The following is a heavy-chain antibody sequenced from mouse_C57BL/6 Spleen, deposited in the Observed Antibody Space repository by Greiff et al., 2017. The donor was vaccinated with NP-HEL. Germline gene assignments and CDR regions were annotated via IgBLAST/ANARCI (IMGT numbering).Heavy chain of an antibody. CDR3: AREDGYYLAY. D-gene: IGHD2-3*01. V-gene: IGHV5-4*01. CDR1: GFTFSSYA. J-gene: IGHJ3*01. CDR2: LLSFCISP. Sequence: EVMLVESGGGLVKPGGSLKLSCAASGFTFSSYAMSWVRQTPEKRLEWVAPLLSFCISPSSPAHVPFPFPLSSDNATNNLYLQISHLKSEDTAMDYCAREDGYYLAYWGQGTLVTVSA.